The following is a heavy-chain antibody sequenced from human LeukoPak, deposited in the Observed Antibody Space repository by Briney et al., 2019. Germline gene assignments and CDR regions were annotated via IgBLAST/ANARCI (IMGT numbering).Heavy chain of an antibody. Sequence: PSETLSLTCTVSGGSISSYYWSWIRQPPGKGLEWIGYIYYSGSTNYNPSLKSRVTISIDTSKNQFSLKLSSVTAADTAVYYCARARDIVVVPWYFDDWGQGTLVTVSS. J-gene: IGHJ4*02. V-gene: IGHV4-59*01. CDR3: ARARDIVVVPWYFDD. CDR2: IYYSGST. D-gene: IGHD2-15*01. CDR1: GGSISSYY.